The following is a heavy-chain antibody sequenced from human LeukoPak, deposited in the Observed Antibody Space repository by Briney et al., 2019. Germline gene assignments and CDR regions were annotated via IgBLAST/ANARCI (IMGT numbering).Heavy chain of an antibody. J-gene: IGHJ5*02. V-gene: IGHV1-46*01. CDR2: IYPRDGST. Sequence: ASVNVSCKASGYSFTSNYIHWVRQAPGQGLEWMGMIYPRDGSTSYAQKFQGRVTVTRDTSTSTVHMELSGLRSEDTAVYYCARPSLRTTGTTWFIGSWFDPWGQGTLVTVSS. CDR3: ARPSLRTTGTTWFIGSWFDP. D-gene: IGHD1-1*01. CDR1: GYSFTSNY.